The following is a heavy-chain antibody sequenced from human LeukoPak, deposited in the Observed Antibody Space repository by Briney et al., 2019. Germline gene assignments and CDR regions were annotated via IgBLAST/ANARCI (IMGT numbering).Heavy chain of an antibody. CDR1: GFTFSNYA. D-gene: IGHD2-15*01. CDR2: IHSGGNT. V-gene: IGHV3-53*01. CDR3: TRDLNSGGSC. Sequence: TGGSLRLSCAASGFTFSNYAMSWVRQAPGKGLEWVSVIHSGGNTYYADSLKGRFTVSRDNSKNTLYLQMNSLRAEDTAFYYCTRDLNSGGSCWGQGTLVTVSS. J-gene: IGHJ4*02.